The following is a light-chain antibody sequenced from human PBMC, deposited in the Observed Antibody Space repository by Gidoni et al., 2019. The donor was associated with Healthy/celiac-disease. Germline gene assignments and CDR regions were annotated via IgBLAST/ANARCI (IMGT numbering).Light chain of an antibody. CDR2: QDS. CDR1: KLGDRY. J-gene: IGLJ2*01. Sequence: SYELTQPPSVSVSPGQTASITCSGDKLGDRYACWYQQKPCQSPVLVIYQDSKRPSGIPERFSGSNSGNTATLTISGTQAMDEADYYCQAWDSSVVFGGWTKLTVL. CDR3: QAWDSSVV. V-gene: IGLV3-1*01.